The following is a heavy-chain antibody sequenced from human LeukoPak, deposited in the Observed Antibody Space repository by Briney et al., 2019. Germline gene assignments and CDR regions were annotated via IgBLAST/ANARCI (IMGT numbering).Heavy chain of an antibody. CDR3: ARESSPKYYDFWSGYSRYDAFDI. J-gene: IGHJ3*02. D-gene: IGHD3-3*01. Sequence: GGSLRLSCAASGFTFSSYAMHWVRQAPGKGLEWVAVISYDGSNKYYADSVKGRFTISRDNSKNTLYLQMNSLRAEDTAVYYCARESSPKYYDFWSGYSRYDAFDIWGQGTMVTVSS. CDR2: ISYDGSNK. V-gene: IGHV3-30*04. CDR1: GFTFSSYA.